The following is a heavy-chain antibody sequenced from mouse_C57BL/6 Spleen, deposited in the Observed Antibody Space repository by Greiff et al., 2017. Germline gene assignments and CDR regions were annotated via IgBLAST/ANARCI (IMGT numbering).Heavy chain of an antibody. V-gene: IGHV1-47*01. D-gene: IGHD2-12*01. CDR1: GYTFTTYP. CDR2: FHPYNDDT. Sequence: VMLVESGAELVKPGASVKMSCKASGYTFTTYPIAWMKQNPGKSLEWIGNFHPYNDDTKYNEKFKGKATLTVEKSSSTVYLELSRLTSDDSAIYYCARAGDLRREYYFDYWGQGTTRTGSS. CDR3: ARAGDLRREYYFDY. J-gene: IGHJ2*01.